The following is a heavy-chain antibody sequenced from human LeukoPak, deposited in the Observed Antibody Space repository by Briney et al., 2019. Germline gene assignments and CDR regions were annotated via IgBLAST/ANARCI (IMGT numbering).Heavy chain of an antibody. CDR2: VSDGGGST. Sequence: GGSLRLSCAASGFIFSNYAMSWVRQAPGKGLEWVSGVSDGGGSTHYADSVKGRFTISRDTSKNTLYLQMNSLRVEDTAIYFCATGGYSGLFLFNYWGQGTLVTVSS. D-gene: IGHD1-26*01. J-gene: IGHJ4*02. CDR1: GFIFSNYA. CDR3: ATGGYSGLFLFNY. V-gene: IGHV3-23*01.